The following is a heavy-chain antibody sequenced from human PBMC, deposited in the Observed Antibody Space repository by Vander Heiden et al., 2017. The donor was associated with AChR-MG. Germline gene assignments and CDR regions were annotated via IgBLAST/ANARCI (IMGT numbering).Heavy chain of an antibody. CDR2: VSYDGSFK. V-gene: IGHV3-30*03. J-gene: IGHJ3*02. Sequence: QVQLVESGGGVVQPGKSLRLSCAASGFTFPSHGMHWVRQAPGKGLEWVAVVSYDGSFKYYADSVKGRFTISRDNSKTTLYLQMNSLRAEDTALYYCATDQGDGYNLGGAIDIWGQGTMVTVSS. D-gene: IGHD5-12*01. CDR1: GFTFPSHG. CDR3: ATDQGDGYNLGGAIDI.